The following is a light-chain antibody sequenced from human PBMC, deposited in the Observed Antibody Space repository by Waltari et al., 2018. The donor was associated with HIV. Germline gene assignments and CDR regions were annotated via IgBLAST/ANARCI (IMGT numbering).Light chain of an antibody. CDR3: MQATHGPRYT. V-gene: IGKV2-30*01. J-gene: IGKJ2*01. CDR2: KVS. Sequence: VVMTHSPLSLPVTLGQPASISCRPGQRLVYSDGNTYWSWCNQRQGQSPRRLIYKVSNRDSGVPDRFSGSGSGTDFTLKISRVEAEDLGIYYCMQATHGPRYTFGQGTKLEIK. CDR1: QRLVYSDGNTY.